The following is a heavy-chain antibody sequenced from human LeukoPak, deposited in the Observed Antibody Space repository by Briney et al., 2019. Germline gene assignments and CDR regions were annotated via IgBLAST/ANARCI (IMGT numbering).Heavy chain of an antibody. Sequence: PSETLSLTCTVSGGSLSSSRDYWGWIRQPPGKGLEWIGSIYFSGSTNYNPSLKSRVTISVDTSKNQFSLKLSSVTAADTAVYYCARHALFTYYYDSSGYSRLDYWGQGTLVTVSS. D-gene: IGHD3-22*01. V-gene: IGHV4-39*01. CDR3: ARHALFTYYYDSSGYSRLDY. CDR1: GGSLSSSRDY. CDR2: IYFSGST. J-gene: IGHJ4*02.